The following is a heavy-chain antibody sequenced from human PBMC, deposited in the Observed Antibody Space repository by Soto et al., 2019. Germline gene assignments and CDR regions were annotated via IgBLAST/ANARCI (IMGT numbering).Heavy chain of an antibody. CDR2: AYHSGST. V-gene: IGHV4-4*02. CDR3: ARSPPSSYYGGSGTFDY. D-gene: IGHD3-10*01. Sequence: SETLSLTCAVSGGFTSTNNWWSWVRQPPGKGLEWIGDAYHSGSTEYNPSLKSRVSISVDKSKNQISLKLTSATAADTAVYYCARSPPSSYYGGSGTFDYWGQGTLVTVS. CDR1: GGFTSTNNW. J-gene: IGHJ4*02.